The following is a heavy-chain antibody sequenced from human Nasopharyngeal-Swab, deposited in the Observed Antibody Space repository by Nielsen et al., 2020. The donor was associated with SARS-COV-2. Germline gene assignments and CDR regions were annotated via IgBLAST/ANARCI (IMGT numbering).Heavy chain of an antibody. Sequence: VRQAPGKGLEWVAFIAHDASNEYYGDSVKGRFSISRDSSKNTLYLHMDSLRGEDTAVYYCARDAPAHYGAFYWGRGTLVTVSS. D-gene: IGHD4-17*01. J-gene: IGHJ4*02. V-gene: IGHV3-30*03. CDR3: ARDAPAHYGAFY. CDR2: IAHDASNE.